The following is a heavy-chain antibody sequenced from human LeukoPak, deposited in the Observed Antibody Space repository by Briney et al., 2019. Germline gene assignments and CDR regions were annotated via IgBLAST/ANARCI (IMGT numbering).Heavy chain of an antibody. V-gene: IGHV1-2*02. CDR1: GYTFTGYY. J-gene: IGHJ6*03. CDR3: ARGPKATIVVVPAAIGNMDV. Sequence: ASVKVSCKASGYTFTGYYMHWVRQAPGQGLEWMGWINPNSGGTNYAQKFQGRVTMTRDTSISTAYMELSRLRSDDTAVYYRARGPKATIVVVPAAIGNMDVWGKGTTVTISS. CDR2: INPNSGGT. D-gene: IGHD2-2*01.